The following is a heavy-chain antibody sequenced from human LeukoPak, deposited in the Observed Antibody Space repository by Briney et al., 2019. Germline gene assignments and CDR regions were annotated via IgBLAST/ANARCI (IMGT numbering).Heavy chain of an antibody. V-gene: IGHV3-30-3*01. CDR1: GFTFSSYA. CDR2: ISYDGSNK. CDR3: ARDFVNSGWSPYYYYYGMDV. Sequence: GGSLRLSCAASGFTFSSYAMHWVRQAPGKGLEWVAVISYDGSNKYYADSVKGRFTISRDNSKNTLYLQMNSLRAEDTAVYYRARDFVNSGWSPYYYYYGMDVWGQGTTVTVSS. J-gene: IGHJ6*02. D-gene: IGHD6-19*01.